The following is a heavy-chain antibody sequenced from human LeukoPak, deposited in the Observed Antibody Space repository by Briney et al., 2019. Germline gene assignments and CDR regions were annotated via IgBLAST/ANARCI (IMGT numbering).Heavy chain of an antibody. CDR2: IYWNDDK. D-gene: IGHD3-22*01. CDR3: AHLHSSGAYYYDSSGYYPRANQFDY. CDR1: GFSLSTSGVG. Sequence: ESGPTLVNPTQTLTLTCTFSGFSLSTSGVGVGWIRQPPGKALEWLALIYWNDDKRYSSSLKSRLTITKDTSKNQVVLTMTNMDPVDTATYYCAHLHSSGAYYYDSSGYYPRANQFDYWGQGTLVTVSS. V-gene: IGHV2-5*01. J-gene: IGHJ4*02.